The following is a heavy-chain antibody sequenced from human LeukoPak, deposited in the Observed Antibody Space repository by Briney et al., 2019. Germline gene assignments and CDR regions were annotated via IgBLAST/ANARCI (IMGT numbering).Heavy chain of an antibody. Sequence: GGSLRLSCAASGFTFSNYWMHWVRQVPGKGLVWVSRIKGDGSHTIYADSVKGRFTISRDNAKNTLYPQMKSLRAEDTAVYYCVRDWDHFDFDSWGQGTLVTVSS. CDR1: GFTFSNYW. J-gene: IGHJ5*01. CDR3: VRDWDHFDFDS. V-gene: IGHV3-74*01. D-gene: IGHD3-9*01. CDR2: IKGDGSHT.